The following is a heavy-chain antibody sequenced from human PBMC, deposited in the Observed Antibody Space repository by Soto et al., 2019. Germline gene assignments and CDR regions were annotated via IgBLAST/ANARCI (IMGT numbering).Heavy chain of an antibody. Sequence: GGSLRLSCAASGFTFSSYGMHWVRQAPGEGLEWVAVISYDGSNKYYADSVKGRFTISSDNSKNTLYLQMNSLRAEDTAVYYCAKDLRLYSSSWYEVGAFDIWGQGTMVTVSS. CDR2: ISYDGSNK. CDR1: GFTFSSYG. D-gene: IGHD6-13*01. J-gene: IGHJ3*02. V-gene: IGHV3-30*18. CDR3: AKDLRLYSSSWYEVGAFDI.